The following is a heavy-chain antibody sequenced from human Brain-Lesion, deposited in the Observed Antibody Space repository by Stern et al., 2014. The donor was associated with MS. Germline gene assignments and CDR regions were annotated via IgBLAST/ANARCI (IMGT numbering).Heavy chain of an antibody. J-gene: IGHJ4*02. CDR3: ARDVGGAFDY. D-gene: IGHD2-21*01. Sequence: QVQLQEWGAGLLKPSETLSLTCGVYGGSFSGYYWTWIRQPPGKGLEWIGAITPSGRIHYNPSPESRSTMTVDTSKHQLSLRLSSATAADTAVYYCARDVGGAFDYWGQGTLVTVSS. CDR2: ITPSGRI. V-gene: IGHV4-34*01. CDR1: GGSFSGYY.